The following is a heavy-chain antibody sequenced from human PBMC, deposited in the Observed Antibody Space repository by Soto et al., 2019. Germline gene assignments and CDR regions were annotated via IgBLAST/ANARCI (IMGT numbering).Heavy chain of an antibody. CDR1: GYTFTSYY. J-gene: IGHJ4*02. CDR3: ARYDYNGYYFDY. D-gene: IGHD4-4*01. V-gene: IGHV1-2*04. Sequence: ASVKVSCKASGYTFTSYYVHWVRQAPGQGLEWMGWINPNTGGTNYAQKFQGWVTMTRDTSTTTVYMELSSLKSEDTAVYYCARYDYNGYYFDYWGQGTLVTVSS. CDR2: INPNTGGT.